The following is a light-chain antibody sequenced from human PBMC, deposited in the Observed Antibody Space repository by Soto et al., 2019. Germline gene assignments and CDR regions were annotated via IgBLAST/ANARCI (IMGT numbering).Light chain of an antibody. CDR3: QSYDSSLSGHVV. CDR1: SSNIGAGFD. CDR2: GNN. Sequence: QSVLTQPPSVSGAPGQRVTISCTRSSSNIGAGFDVHWYQQLPGTAPKLLIYGNNNRPSGVPDRFSGSKSGTSASLAITGLQAEDEAHYYCQSYDSSLSGHVVFGGGTKLTVL. V-gene: IGLV1-40*01. J-gene: IGLJ2*01.